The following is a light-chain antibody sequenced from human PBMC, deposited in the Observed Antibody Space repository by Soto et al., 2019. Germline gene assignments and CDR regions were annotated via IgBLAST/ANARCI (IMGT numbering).Light chain of an antibody. CDR2: AAS. CDR1: QGISGW. CDR3: QQATISQLT. J-gene: IGKJ4*01. V-gene: IGKV1-12*01. Sequence: DIQMTQSPSSVSASVGDRVTITCRASQGISGWLGWYQQKPGKAPKLLIYAASTLETGVPSRFSGGRSGTDFTLTINNLQPEDFATYYCQQATISQLTFGGGTKVEIK.